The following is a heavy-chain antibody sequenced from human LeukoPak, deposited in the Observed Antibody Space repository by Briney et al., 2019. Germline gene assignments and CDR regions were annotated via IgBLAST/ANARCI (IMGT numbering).Heavy chain of an antibody. Sequence: QTSETLSLTCAVYGGSFSGYYWSWVRQAPGKGLEWVSVIYSGGSTYYADSVKGRFTISRDNSKNTLYLQMNSLRAEDTAVYYCARGARNTVTASGVFDYWGQGTPVTVSS. CDR2: IYSGGST. D-gene: IGHD4-17*01. J-gene: IGHJ4*02. CDR3: ARGARNTVTASGVFDY. V-gene: IGHV3-53*01. CDR1: GGSFSGYY.